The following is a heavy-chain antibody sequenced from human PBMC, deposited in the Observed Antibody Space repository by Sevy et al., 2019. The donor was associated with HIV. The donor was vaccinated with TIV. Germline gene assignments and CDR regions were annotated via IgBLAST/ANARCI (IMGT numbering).Heavy chain of an antibody. V-gene: IGHV1-18*01. Sequence: ASVKVSCKASDYTFSTQGFNWVRQAPGQGLEWMGWISAYNGNTKYEQKFQGRVTMTTDTSTSTAYMELRSLTPDDTAVYYCARDWAPGYYYDAIGVKRDYYFDYWGQRTLVTVSS. J-gene: IGHJ4*02. CDR3: ARDWAPGYYYDAIGVKRDYYFDY. CDR2: ISAYNGNT. D-gene: IGHD3-22*01. CDR1: DYTFSTQG.